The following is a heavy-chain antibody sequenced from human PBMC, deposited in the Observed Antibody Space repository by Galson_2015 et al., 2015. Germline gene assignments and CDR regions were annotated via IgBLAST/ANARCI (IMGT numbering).Heavy chain of an antibody. D-gene: IGHD3-22*01. Sequence: SLRLSCAVSGFTFSSYAMSWVRQAPGKGLEWVSLITASGGSPYYADSVKRRFTISRDNSKNTLYLQMSSLRAEDTAMYFCAKGVGSDFYYTNDYWRQGTLVTVSS. CDR2: ITASGGSP. J-gene: IGHJ4*02. CDR1: GFTFSSYA. CDR3: AKGVGSDFYYTNDY. V-gene: IGHV3-23*01.